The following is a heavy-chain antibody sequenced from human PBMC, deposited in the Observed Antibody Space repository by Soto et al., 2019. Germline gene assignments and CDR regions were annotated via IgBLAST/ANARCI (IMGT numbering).Heavy chain of an antibody. D-gene: IGHD1-7*01. CDR1: GYTFTSSY. CDR3: ARAGGLTGTTYPYYFDY. Sequence: ASVKVSCKASGYTFTSSYMHWVRQAPGQGLEWMGIINPSGGSTYYNPSLKSRVTISVDTSKNQFSLKLSSVTAADTAVYYCARAGGLTGTTYPYYFDYWGQGTLVTVSS. V-gene: IGHV1-46*01. CDR2: INPSGGST. J-gene: IGHJ4*02.